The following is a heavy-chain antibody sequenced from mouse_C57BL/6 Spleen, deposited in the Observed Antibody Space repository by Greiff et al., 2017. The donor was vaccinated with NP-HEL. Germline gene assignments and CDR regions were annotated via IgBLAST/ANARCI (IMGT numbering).Heavy chain of an antibody. CDR2: ISSGGDYI. CDR1: GFTFSSYA. Sequence: EVMLVESGEGLVKPGGSLKLSCAASGFTFSSYAMSWVRQTPEKRLEWVAYISSGGDYIYYADTVKGRFTISRDNARNTLYLQMSSLQSEDTAMYYYTGDDGYYPGLGCAYWGQGTLVTVDA. D-gene: IGHD2-3*01. CDR3: TGDDGYYPGLGCAY. J-gene: IGHJ3*01. V-gene: IGHV5-9-1*02.